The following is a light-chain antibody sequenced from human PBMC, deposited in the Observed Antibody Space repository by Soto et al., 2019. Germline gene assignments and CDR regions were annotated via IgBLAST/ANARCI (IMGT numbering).Light chain of an antibody. CDR2: GAS. V-gene: IGKV3-20*01. J-gene: IGKJ4*01. CDR3: QQYGSSPLT. CDR1: QSVSNNY. Sequence: EIVLTQSPGTLSLSPGERATLSCGASQSVSNNYLAWYQQKPGQAPRLXIYGASNRATGIPDRFSGSGSGTDFTLTISRLEPEDFAVYYCQQYGSSPLTFGGGTKVDTK.